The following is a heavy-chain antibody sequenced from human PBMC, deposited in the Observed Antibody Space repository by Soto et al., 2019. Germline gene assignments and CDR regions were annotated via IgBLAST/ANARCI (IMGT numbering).Heavy chain of an antibody. J-gene: IGHJ6*02. CDR1: GDSVSSNSAA. CDR2: TYYRSEWYN. Sequence: SQTLSLTCAISGDSVSSNSAAWNWVRQSPSRGLEWLGRTYYRSEWYNDYAVSVKSRITINPDTSKNQFSLQLNSVTPEDTAVYYCATTMVNYYYYGMDVWGQGTTVTVSS. V-gene: IGHV6-1*01. D-gene: IGHD3-10*01. CDR3: ATTMVNYYYYGMDV.